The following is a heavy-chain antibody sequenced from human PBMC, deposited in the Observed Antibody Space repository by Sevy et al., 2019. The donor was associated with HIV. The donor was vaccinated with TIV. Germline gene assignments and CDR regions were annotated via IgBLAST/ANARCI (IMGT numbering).Heavy chain of an antibody. CDR3: ARVDSSGYYYTEYFQH. Sequence: GGSLRLSCAASGFTFSSYAMHWVHQAPGKGLEWVAVISYDGSNKYYADSVKGRFTISRDNSKNTLYLQMNSLRAEDTAVYYCARVDSSGYYYTEYFQHWGQGTLVTVSS. V-gene: IGHV3-30-3*01. D-gene: IGHD3-22*01. CDR1: GFTFSSYA. CDR2: ISYDGSNK. J-gene: IGHJ1*01.